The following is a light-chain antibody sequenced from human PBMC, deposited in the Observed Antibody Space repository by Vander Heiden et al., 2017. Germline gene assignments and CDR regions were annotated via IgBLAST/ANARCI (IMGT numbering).Light chain of an antibody. V-gene: IGKV3-20*01. J-gene: IGKJ1*01. Sequence: EIVLTQSPDTLSLSPGEGATLSCRASQSVSHNYLAWYRQEPGQAPRLLIHGAFNRAAGIPDRFSGSGSGTDFTLTISRLEPEDFAMYYCQQDETSPGTFGQGTRVEVK. CDR3: QQDETSPGT. CDR2: GAF. CDR1: QSVSHNY.